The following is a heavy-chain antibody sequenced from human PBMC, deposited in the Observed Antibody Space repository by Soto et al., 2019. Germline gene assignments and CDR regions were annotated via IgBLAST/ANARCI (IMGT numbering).Heavy chain of an antibody. CDR2: INPNSGGT. D-gene: IGHD3-22*01. J-gene: IGHJ4*02. V-gene: IGHV1-2*02. Sequence: ASVKVSCKASGYTFTGYYMHWVRQAPGQGLEWMGWINPNSGGTNYAQKFQGRVTMTRDTSISTAYMELSRLRSDDTAVYYCARERIVYYYDSSGYYYNHFDYWGQGTLVTVSS. CDR1: GYTFTGYY. CDR3: ARERIVYYYDSSGYYYNHFDY.